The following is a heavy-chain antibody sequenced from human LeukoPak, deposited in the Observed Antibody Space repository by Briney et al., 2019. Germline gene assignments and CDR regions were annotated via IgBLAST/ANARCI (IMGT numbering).Heavy chain of an antibody. J-gene: IGHJ6*03. D-gene: IGHD2-2*01. CDR2: IYSSGSA. CDR1: GGSISSFY. CDR3: ARRYCSIRTCPRAYYYYYMDV. Sequence: SETLSLTCTVSGGSISSFYWGWIRQPAGKGLEWIGRIYSSGSANYNPPLQSRVTLSVDTSKNLFSLKCSSLPADTASVYYFARRYCSIRTCPRAYYYYYMDVWGRGTTVTVSS. V-gene: IGHV4-4*07.